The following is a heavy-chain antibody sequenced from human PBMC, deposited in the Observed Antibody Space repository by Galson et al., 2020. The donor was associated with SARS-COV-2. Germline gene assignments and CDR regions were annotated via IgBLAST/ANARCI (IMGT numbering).Heavy chain of an antibody. Sequence: QLGESLKISCAASGFTVSSNYMSWVRQAPGKGLEWVSVIYSGGSTYYADSVKGRFTISRDNSKNTLYLQMNSLRAEDTAVYYCATTPFRGVITTHFDYWGQGTLVTVSS. CDR1: GFTVSSNY. D-gene: IGHD3-10*01. CDR3: ATTPFRGVITTHFDY. J-gene: IGHJ4*02. CDR2: IYSGGST. V-gene: IGHV3-53*01.